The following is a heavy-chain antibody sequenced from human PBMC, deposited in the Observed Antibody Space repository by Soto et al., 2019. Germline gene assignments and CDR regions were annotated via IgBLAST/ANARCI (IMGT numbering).Heavy chain of an antibody. V-gene: IGHV3-9*01. CDR2: ISWNSGSI. Sequence: EVQLVESGGGLVQPGRSLRLSCAASGFTFDDFAMHWVRQAPGKGLEWVSGISWNSGSIGYAESVKGRFTISRDNAKNSLYLQLHRLRAEDTAVYYCAKANTAMVTDYYYAMDVWGQGTTVTVSS. CDR3: AKANTAMVTDYYYAMDV. CDR1: GFTFDDFA. D-gene: IGHD5-18*01. J-gene: IGHJ6*02.